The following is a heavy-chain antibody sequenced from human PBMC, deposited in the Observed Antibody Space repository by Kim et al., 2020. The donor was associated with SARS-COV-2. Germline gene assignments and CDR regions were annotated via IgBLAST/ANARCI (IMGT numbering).Heavy chain of an antibody. CDR1: GFTFSSYA. CDR3: AKDRYYYGSGSYYRN. D-gene: IGHD3-10*01. J-gene: IGHJ4*02. V-gene: IGHV3-23*01. CDR2: ISGSGGST. Sequence: GGSLRLSCAASGFTFSSYAMSWVRQAPGKGLEWVSAISGSGGSTYYAESVKGRFTISRDNSKNTLYLQMNSLRAEDTAVYYCAKDRYYYGSGSYYRNWGQGTLVTVSS.